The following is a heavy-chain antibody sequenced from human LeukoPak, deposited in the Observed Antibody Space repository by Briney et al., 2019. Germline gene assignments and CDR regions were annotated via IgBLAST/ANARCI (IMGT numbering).Heavy chain of an antibody. CDR3: AKNSSGYLDY. CDR1: GFMFSNYA. Sequence: GGSLRLSCAASGFMFSNYAMTWVRQAPEKGLEWVSAISGSGGSTYYADSVKGRFTISRDNSKNTLYLQMNSLRAEDTAVYYCAKNSSGYLDYWGQGTLVTVSS. D-gene: IGHD3-22*01. V-gene: IGHV3-23*01. CDR2: ISGSGGST. J-gene: IGHJ4*02.